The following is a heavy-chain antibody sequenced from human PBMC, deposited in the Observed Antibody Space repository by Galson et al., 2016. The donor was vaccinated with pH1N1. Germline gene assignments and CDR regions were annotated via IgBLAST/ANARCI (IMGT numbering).Heavy chain of an antibody. V-gene: IGHV3-7*01. J-gene: IGHJ4*02. CDR2: INEDGSKI. Sequence: SLRLSCAASGFSLSSFCMTWVRQAPEKGLEWVANINEDGSKIYYVDSVKGRFTISRDNAKNSLYLQMNSLRAEDTAVYYCARSIGNIGAHWGQGTLVTVSS. CDR3: ARSIGNIGAH. D-gene: IGHD5-12*01. CDR1: GFSLSSFC.